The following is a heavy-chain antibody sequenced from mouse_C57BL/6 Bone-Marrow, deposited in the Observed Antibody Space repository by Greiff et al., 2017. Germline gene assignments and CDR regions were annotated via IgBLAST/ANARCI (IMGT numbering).Heavy chain of an antibody. CDR2: IYIGTGYP. V-gene: IGHV1-58*01. Sequence: VQLQQSGAELVRPGSSVKMSCKSSGYTFTRYGINWVKQRPGQGLEWIGYIYIGTGYPEYNEQFKGKATLTLDTSSSTAYRQLSSLTSEESAIYCCAREGNPSVWGQGTTLT. J-gene: IGHJ2*01. CDR3: AREGNPSV. D-gene: IGHD2-10*02. CDR1: GYTFTRYG.